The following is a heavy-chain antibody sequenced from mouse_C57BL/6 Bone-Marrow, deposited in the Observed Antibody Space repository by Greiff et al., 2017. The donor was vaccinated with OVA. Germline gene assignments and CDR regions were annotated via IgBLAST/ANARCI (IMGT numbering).Heavy chain of an antibody. D-gene: IGHD1-1*01. CDR1: GYTFTDYY. Sequence: EVQLQQSGPELVKPGASVKISCKASGYTFTDYYMNWVKQSHGKSLEWIGDINPNNGGTSYNQKFKGKATLTVDKSSITAYMELRSLTSEDSAVYYCARSSTVPFYWYFDVWGTGTTVTVSS. J-gene: IGHJ1*03. V-gene: IGHV1-26*01. CDR3: ARSSTVPFYWYFDV. CDR2: INPNNGGT.